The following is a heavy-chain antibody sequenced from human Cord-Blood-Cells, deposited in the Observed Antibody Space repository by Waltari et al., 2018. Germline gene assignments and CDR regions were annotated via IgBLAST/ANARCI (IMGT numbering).Heavy chain of an antibody. CDR2: INPGGGRT. Sequence: QVQLVQSGAEGKKPGASVKVSCKASGYTFTSYYMHWVRQARGQGLEWMGIINPGGGRTSYAQKSQGRVTMTRDTSTSTVYMGLSSLRSEDTAVYYCARERWELQGWFDPWGQGTLVTVSS. CDR1: GYTFTSYY. D-gene: IGHD1-26*01. CDR3: ARERWELQGWFDP. J-gene: IGHJ5*02. V-gene: IGHV1-46*01.